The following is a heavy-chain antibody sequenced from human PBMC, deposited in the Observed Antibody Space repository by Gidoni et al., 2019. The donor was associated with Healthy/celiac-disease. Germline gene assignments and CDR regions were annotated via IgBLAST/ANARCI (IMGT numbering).Heavy chain of an antibody. CDR2: ISGSGGST. J-gene: IGHJ3*02. Sequence: EVQLLESGGGLVQPGGSLRLSCAASGFTFSRYAMSWVRQAPGKGLEWVSAISGSGGSTYYADSVKGRFTISRDDSKNTLYLQMNSLRAEDTAVYYCAKATIAVAGKVPHDAFDIWGQGTMVTVSS. CDR3: AKATIAVAGKVPHDAFDI. D-gene: IGHD6-19*01. CDR1: GFTFSRYA. V-gene: IGHV3-23*01.